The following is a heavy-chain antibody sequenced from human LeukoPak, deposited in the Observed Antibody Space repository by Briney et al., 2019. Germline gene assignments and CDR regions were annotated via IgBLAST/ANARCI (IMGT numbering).Heavy chain of an antibody. CDR1: GGSISSYY. CDR3: AREKLPVGAFDI. CDR2: IYYSGST. D-gene: IGHD3-16*01. J-gene: IGHJ3*02. Sequence: SETLSLTCTVSGGSISSYYWSWIRQPPGKGLEWIGYIYYSGSTNYNPSLKSRVTISVDTSKNQFSLKLSSVTAADTAVYYCAREKLPVGAFDIWGQGTMVTVSS. V-gene: IGHV4-59*12.